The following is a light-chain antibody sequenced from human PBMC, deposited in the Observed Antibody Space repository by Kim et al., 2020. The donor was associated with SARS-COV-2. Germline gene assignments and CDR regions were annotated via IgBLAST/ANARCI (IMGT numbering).Light chain of an antibody. J-gene: IGLJ1*01. CDR2: GKN. CDR3: NSRDSSGNHDV. V-gene: IGLV3-19*01. Sequence: LGQTVRITCQGDRLRSYDASWYQQKPGQAPVLVIYGKNNRPSGIPDRFSGSSSGNTASLTITGAQAEDEADYYCNSRDSSGNHDVFGTGTKVTVL. CDR1: RLRSYD.